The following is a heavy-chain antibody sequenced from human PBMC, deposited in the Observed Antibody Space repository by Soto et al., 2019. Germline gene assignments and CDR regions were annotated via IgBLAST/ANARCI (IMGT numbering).Heavy chain of an antibody. V-gene: IGHV1-24*01. CDR2: FDPEDGET. Sequence: ASVKVSCKASGYTFTNYGITWVRQAPGQGLEWMGGFDPEDGETIYAQKFQGRVTMTEDTSTDTAYMELSSLRSEDTAVYYCGTSSSPYYYYGMDVWGQGTTVTVSS. CDR3: GTSSSPYYYYGMDV. D-gene: IGHD6-13*01. J-gene: IGHJ6*02. CDR1: GYTFTNYG.